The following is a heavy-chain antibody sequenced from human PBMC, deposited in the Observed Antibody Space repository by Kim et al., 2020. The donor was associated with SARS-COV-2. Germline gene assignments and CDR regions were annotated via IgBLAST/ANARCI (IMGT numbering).Heavy chain of an antibody. CDR2: INGDGSVT. CDR3: ARGGHYSYYGVDS. CDR1: GFTFRNYW. Sequence: GGSLRLSCAASGFTFRNYWMHWVRQVPGKGLVWVSCINGDGSVTTYADSVKGRFTISRDSAKNTLYLQMNSLRAEATAEYYCARGGHYSYYGVDSWGQG. J-gene: IGHJ6*02. V-gene: IGHV3-74*01.